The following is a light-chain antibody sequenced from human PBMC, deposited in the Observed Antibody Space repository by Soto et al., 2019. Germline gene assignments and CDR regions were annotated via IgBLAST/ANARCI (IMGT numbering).Light chain of an antibody. J-gene: IGLJ1*01. CDR2: EVS. V-gene: IGLV2-8*01. CDR3: SSCAGSNSPYV. CDR1: SSDVGGCKF. Sequence: QSVLTQPPSASGSPGPSVTISCTGTSSDVGGCKFVSWYQQYPGKAPKLIIYEVSKRPSGVPDRFSGFKSGNTASLTVSGLRAEDEADYYCSSCAGSNSPYVFGTGTKVTVL.